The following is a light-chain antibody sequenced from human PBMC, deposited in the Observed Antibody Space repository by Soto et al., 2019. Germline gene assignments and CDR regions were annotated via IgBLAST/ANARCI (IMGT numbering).Light chain of an antibody. CDR1: TSNIGAGYD. CDR3: QSYDSNLNVI. J-gene: IGLJ2*01. CDR2: GNT. Sequence: QSALAQPPSVSGAPGQRVTISCTGSTSNIGAGYDVHWYQQLPGTAPKLLIYGNTNRPSGVPDRFSGSQSGTSASLAITGLQTEDEADYYCQSYDSNLNVIFGGGTKLTV. V-gene: IGLV1-40*01.